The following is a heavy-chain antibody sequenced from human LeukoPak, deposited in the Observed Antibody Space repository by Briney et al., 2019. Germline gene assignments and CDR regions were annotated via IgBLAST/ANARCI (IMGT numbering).Heavy chain of an antibody. D-gene: IGHD1-26*01. CDR2: FDPEDGET. CDR1: GYTLTELS. V-gene: IGHV1-24*01. Sequence: ASVKVSCKVSGYTLTELSMHWVRQAPGKGLEWMGGFDPEDGETIYAQKFQGRVTMTEDTSTDTAYMGLSSLRSEDTAVYYCARGHSGSYWFDYWGQGTLVTVSS. J-gene: IGHJ4*02. CDR3: ARGHSGSYWFDY.